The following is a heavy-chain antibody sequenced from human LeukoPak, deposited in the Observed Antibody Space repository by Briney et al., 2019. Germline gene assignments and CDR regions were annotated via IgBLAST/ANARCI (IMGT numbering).Heavy chain of an antibody. CDR2: IYSGGST. Sequence: GGSLRLSCAASGFTVSSNYMSWVRQAPGKGLEWVSVIYSGGSTYYADSVKGRFTISRDNSKNTLYLQMNSLRAEDTAVYYCARDARYYDSSGYYVFDIWGQGTKVTVSS. D-gene: IGHD3-22*01. J-gene: IGHJ3*02. CDR3: ARDARYYDSSGYYVFDI. V-gene: IGHV3-53*01. CDR1: GFTVSSNY.